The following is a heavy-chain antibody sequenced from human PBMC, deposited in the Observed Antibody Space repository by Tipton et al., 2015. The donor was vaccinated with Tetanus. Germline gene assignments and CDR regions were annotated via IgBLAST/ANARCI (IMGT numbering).Heavy chain of an antibody. CDR1: GDYLSDYY. CDR2: IQRGGST. D-gene: IGHD4-11*01. Sequence: TLSLTCGVFGDYLSDYYWTWVRQPPGKGLEWIGEIQRGGSTNYNPSLKSRVSMSLDTSKNQISLRLTSVTAADTAVYFCARNVYTVTNDAFDIWGHGTLVNVSS. V-gene: IGHV4-34*01. J-gene: IGHJ3*02. CDR3: ARNVYTVTNDAFDI.